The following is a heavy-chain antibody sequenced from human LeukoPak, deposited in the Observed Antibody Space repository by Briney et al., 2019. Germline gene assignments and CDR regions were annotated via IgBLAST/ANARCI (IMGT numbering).Heavy chain of an antibody. D-gene: IGHD3-22*01. CDR3: ARHRYYYDSSGYYYQP. J-gene: IGHJ5*02. CDR1: GASISSYY. Sequence: SETVSLTRTASGASISSYYWSWIRQPPGKGLEWIGYIYYSGSTNYNPSLKSRVTISVDTSKNQFSLRLSSVTAADTAVYYCARHRYYYDSSGYYYQPWGQGTLVTVSS. V-gene: IGHV4-59*01. CDR2: IYYSGST.